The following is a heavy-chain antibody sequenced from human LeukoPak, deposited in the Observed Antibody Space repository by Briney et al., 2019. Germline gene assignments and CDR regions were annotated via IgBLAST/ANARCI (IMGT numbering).Heavy chain of an antibody. V-gene: IGHV3-48*01. CDR1: GFTFSSYS. J-gene: IGHJ4*02. Sequence: GGSLTLSCAASGFTFSSYSMNWARQTPEKELEWVSYISSGSSNKYYADSVKGRFTISRDNAKNSLFLQMNSLRVEDTAVYYCARSMGSGHYYVADYWGQGTLVTVSS. CDR3: ARSMGSGHYYVADY. CDR2: ISSGSSNK. D-gene: IGHD3-22*01.